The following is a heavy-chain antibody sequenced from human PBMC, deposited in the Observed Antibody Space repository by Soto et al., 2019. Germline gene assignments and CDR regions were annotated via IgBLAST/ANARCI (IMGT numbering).Heavy chain of an antibody. CDR3: ARSPRSSPYFDY. J-gene: IGHJ4*02. CDR2: IYPGDHET. Sequence: GESLKISCRCSGYTFFNFGIAWVRHLPGKGLEWMGIIYPGDHETRYSPSFHGKVTISADKSINTAYLQWSSLEASDSAFYYCARSPRSSPYFDYWGQGALVTVSS. CDR1: GYTFFNFG. D-gene: IGHD6-13*01. V-gene: IGHV5-51*01.